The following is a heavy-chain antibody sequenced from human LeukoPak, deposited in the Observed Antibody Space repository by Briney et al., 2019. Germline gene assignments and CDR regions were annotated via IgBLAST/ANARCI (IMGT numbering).Heavy chain of an antibody. J-gene: IGHJ3*02. CDR3: ARDPNDSGGAGDDVLDI. V-gene: IGHV3-74*01. CDR2: ISGDDITT. D-gene: IGHD4-23*01. Sequence: GGSLRLSCAASGFTFSRYWMHWVRQVPGKGLVWVSYISGDDITTLHADSVKGRFSISRDNARNRLYLQMNSLRADDTAVYYCARDPNDSGGAGDDVLDIWGQGTKVSVSS. CDR1: GFTFSRYW.